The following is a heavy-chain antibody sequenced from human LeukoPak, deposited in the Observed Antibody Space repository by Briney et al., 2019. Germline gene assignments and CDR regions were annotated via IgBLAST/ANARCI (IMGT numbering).Heavy chain of an antibody. CDR3: ARDPYNGNYGHYYYYYMDV. Sequence: GGSLRLSCAASGFTFSSYDMHWVRQTTGKGLEWVSAIGTAGDTYYPGSVKGRFTISRENAKNSLYLQMNSLRAEDTAVYYCARDPYNGNYGHYYYYYMDVWGKGTTVTISS. J-gene: IGHJ6*03. CDR2: IGTAGDT. D-gene: IGHD1-26*01. CDR1: GFTFSSYD. V-gene: IGHV3-13*01.